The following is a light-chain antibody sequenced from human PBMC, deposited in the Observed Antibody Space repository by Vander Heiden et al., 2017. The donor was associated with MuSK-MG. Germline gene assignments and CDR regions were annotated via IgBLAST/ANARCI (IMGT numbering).Light chain of an antibody. CDR3: QQYDSSPLT. V-gene: IGKV3-20*01. Sequence: EIVLTQSPGTLSLSPGERATLSCKTSQSVGSTYLAWYQQRPGHAPRLLIYSASSRATGVPDRFSGSRSGTDFTLTIVRLEPEDFAVYYCQQYDSSPLTFGQGTKLEIK. CDR1: QSVGSTY. CDR2: SAS. J-gene: IGKJ2*01.